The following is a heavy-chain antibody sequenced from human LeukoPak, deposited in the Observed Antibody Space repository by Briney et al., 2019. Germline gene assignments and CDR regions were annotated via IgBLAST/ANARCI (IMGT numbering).Heavy chain of an antibody. CDR2: IYSSGST. CDR3: AREGGDSSGLDAFDI. V-gene: IGHV4-61*02. J-gene: IGHJ3*02. D-gene: IGHD6-19*01. CDR1: GGSIATGSYY. Sequence: SETLSLTCTVSGGSIATGSYYWSWIRQPAGKGLEWIGRIYSSGSTNYNPSLKSRVTISVDMSKNQFSLKLSSVTAADTAVYYCAREGGDSSGLDAFDIWGQGTMVTVSS.